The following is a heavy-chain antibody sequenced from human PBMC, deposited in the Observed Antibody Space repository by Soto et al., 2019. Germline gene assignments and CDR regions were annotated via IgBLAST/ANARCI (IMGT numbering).Heavy chain of an antibody. CDR3: ARESSGWYYFDY. Sequence: SGGSLRLSCAASGFTFSSYSMNWVRQAPGKGLEWVSSISSSSSYIYYADSVKGRFTISRDNAKNSLYLQMNSLRAEETAVYYCARESSGWYYFDYWGQGTLVTVSS. J-gene: IGHJ4*02. CDR1: GFTFSSYS. CDR2: ISSSSSYI. D-gene: IGHD6-19*01. V-gene: IGHV3-21*01.